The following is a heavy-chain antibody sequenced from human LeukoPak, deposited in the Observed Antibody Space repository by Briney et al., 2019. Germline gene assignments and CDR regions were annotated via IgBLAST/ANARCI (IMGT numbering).Heavy chain of an antibody. CDR2: IYTSGST. CDR3: ATGDGYNSFDY. CDR1: GGSFSSYY. D-gene: IGHD5-24*01. J-gene: IGHJ4*02. V-gene: IGHV4-4*07. Sequence: ETLSLTCTVSGGSFSSYYWSWIRQPAGKGLEWIGRIYTSGSTNYNSSLKSRVPMSVDTSKNQVSLKLSSVTAADTAVYYCATGDGYNSFDYWGQGTLVTVSS.